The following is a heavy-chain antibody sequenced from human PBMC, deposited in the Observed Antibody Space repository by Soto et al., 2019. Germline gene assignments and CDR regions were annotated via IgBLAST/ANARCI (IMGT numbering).Heavy chain of an antibody. J-gene: IGHJ4*02. CDR3: ARDPGTSLIDY. D-gene: IGHD1-1*01. CDR2: IKQDGSEK. CDR1: GFTFSSYW. V-gene: IGHV3-7*01. Sequence: EVQLVESGGGLVQPGGSLRLSCAASGFTFSSYWMSWVCQAPGKGLEWVANIKQDGSEKYYVDSVKGRFTISRDNAKNSLYLQMNSLRAEDTAVYYCARDPGTSLIDYWGQGTLVTVSS.